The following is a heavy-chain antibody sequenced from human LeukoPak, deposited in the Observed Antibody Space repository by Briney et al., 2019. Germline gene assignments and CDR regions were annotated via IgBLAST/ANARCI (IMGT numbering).Heavy chain of an antibody. V-gene: IGHV3-7*03. CDR1: GFTFSSYW. Sequence: GGSLRLSCAASGFTFSSYWMNWARQAPGKGLEWVASINHNGNVNYYVDSVKGRFTISRDNAKNSLYLQMSNLRAEVTAVYFCARGGGLDVWGQGATVTVSS. D-gene: IGHD3-16*01. CDR2: INHNGNVN. CDR3: ARGGGLDV. J-gene: IGHJ6*02.